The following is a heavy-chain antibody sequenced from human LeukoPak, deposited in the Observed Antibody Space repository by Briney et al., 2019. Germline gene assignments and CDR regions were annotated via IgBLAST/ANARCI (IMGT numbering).Heavy chain of an antibody. J-gene: IGHJ4*02. D-gene: IGHD5-18*01. CDR1: GFTVSSNY. CDR2: IYSGGST. V-gene: IGHV3-66*01. Sequence: GGSLRLSCAASGFTVSSNYMSWVRQAPGKGLEWVSVIYSGGSTYYADSVKGRFTISRDNSKNTLYLQMNSLRAEDTAVYYCASTAMGDYFDYWGQGTLVTVS. CDR3: ASTAMGDYFDY.